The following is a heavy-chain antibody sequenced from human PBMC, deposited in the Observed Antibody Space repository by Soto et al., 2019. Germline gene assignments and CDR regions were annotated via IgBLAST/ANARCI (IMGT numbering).Heavy chain of an antibody. CDR2: IFYSGSS. V-gene: IGHV4-59*08. D-gene: IGHD3-10*01. Sequence: PSETLSITCTVSGGSISSYYWSWIRQPPGKGLEWIGYIFYSGSSNYNPSLKSRVTISVDTSKNQFSLKLSSVSAADTAVYYCVRLSMVGEVLGVFDPWGQGTLVTVSS. J-gene: IGHJ5*02. CDR1: GGSISSYY. CDR3: VRLSMVGEVLGVFDP.